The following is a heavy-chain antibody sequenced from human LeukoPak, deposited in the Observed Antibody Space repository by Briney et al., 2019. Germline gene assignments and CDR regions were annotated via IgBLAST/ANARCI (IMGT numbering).Heavy chain of an antibody. CDR3: AREASDTAMATYYFDY. J-gene: IGHJ4*02. CDR1: VGSISTYY. D-gene: IGHD5-18*01. Sequence: SETLSLTCTVSVGSISTYYWSWIRQPAGKGLEGIGRIYISGRTNYNPSLQSRVTMSVDTSRNQFSLKLRSVTAADTAVYYCAREASDTAMATYYFDYWGQGTLVTVSS. V-gene: IGHV4-4*07. CDR2: IYISGRT.